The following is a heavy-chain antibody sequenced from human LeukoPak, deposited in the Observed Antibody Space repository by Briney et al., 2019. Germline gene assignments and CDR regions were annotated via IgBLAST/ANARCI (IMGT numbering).Heavy chain of an antibody. CDR2: IYYSGST. CDR1: GGSISSGGYY. J-gene: IGHJ4*02. V-gene: IGHV4-31*03. D-gene: IGHD3-22*01. CDR3: ARVGIVVAVDY. Sequence: SQTLSLTCTVSGGSISSGGYYWSWIRQHPGEGLEWIGYIYYSGSTYYNPSLKSRVTISVDTSKNQFSLKLSSVTAADTAVYHCARVGIVVAVDYWGQGTLVTVSS.